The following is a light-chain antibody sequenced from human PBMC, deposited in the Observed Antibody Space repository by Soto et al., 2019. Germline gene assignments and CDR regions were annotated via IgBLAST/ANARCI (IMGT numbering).Light chain of an antibody. CDR1: QGISSY. CDR3: QQSFTTPRVT. CDR2: SAS. Sequence: DIQLTQYPSSLSASVGDRVTITCRVSQGISSYLNWYRQKPGKVPKLLIYSASNLQSGVPSRFSGSGSGTDFTLTIRSLQPQDFATYYCQQSFTTPRVTFGQGTRLAIK. V-gene: IGKV1-39*01. J-gene: IGKJ5*01.